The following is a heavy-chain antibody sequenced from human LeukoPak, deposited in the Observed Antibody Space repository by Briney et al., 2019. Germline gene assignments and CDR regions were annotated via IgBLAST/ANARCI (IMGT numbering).Heavy chain of an antibody. CDR3: ARASRKRLGVATISIDYYYGMDV. V-gene: IGHV4-34*01. J-gene: IGHJ6*02. CDR1: GGSFSGYY. CDR2: INHSGST. D-gene: IGHD5-12*01. Sequence: PSETLSLTCAVYGGSFSGYYWSWIRQPPGKGLEWIGEINHSGSTNYNPSLKSRVTISVDTSKNQFSLKLSSVTAADTAVYYCARASRKRLGVATISIDYYYGMDVWGQGTTVTVSS.